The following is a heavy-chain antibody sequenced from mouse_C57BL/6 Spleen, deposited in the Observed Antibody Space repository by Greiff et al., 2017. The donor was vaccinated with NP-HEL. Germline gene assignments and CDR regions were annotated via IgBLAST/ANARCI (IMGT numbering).Heavy chain of an antibody. CDR2: IFPGSGST. Sequence: LQQSGPELVKPGASVKISCKASGYTFTDYYINWVKQRPGQGLEWIGWIFPGSGSTYYNEKFKGKATLTVDKSSSTAYMLLSSLTSEDSAVYFCARSTMVTTRAMDYWGQGTSVTVSS. V-gene: IGHV1-75*01. CDR1: GYTFTDYY. CDR3: ARSTMVTTRAMDY. J-gene: IGHJ4*01. D-gene: IGHD2-2*01.